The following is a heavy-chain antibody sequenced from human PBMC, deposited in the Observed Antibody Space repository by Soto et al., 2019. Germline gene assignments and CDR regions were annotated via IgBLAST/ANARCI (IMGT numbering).Heavy chain of an antibody. CDR3: ARASSSSSAIDY. D-gene: IGHD6-6*01. V-gene: IGHV4-31*03. CDR1: GESISSGGYY. J-gene: IGHJ4*02. CDR2: IYDIGSA. Sequence: QVQLQESGPGLVKPSQTLSLTCTVSGESISSGGYYWSWIRQHPGKGLEWIGYIYDIGSAYYTPSLKRRVGISMDTSKNQFAMRLSSVTAADTAVYYCARASSSSSAIDYWGQGTLITVSS.